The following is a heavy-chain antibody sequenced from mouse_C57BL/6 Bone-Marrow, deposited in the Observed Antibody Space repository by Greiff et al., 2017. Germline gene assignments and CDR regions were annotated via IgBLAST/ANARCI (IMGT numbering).Heavy chain of an antibody. CDR2: IYPRSGNT. CDR3: ARENYYGSRGYFDV. V-gene: IGHV1-81*01. D-gene: IGHD1-1*01. J-gene: IGHJ1*03. CDR1: GYTFTSYG. Sequence: QVQLQQSGAELARPGASVKLSCKASGYTFTSYGISWVKQRTGQGLEWIGEIYPRSGNTYYNEKFKGKATLTVDKSSSTAYMQLSSLTSEDSAVYYCARENYYGSRGYFDVWGTGTTVTVSS.